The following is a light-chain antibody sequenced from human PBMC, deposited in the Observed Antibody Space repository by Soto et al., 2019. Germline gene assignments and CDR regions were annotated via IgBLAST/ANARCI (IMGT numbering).Light chain of an antibody. CDR1: QNIFTS. Sequence: IQMTQSPSTLSASVGDRVTITCRASQNIFTSLAWFQQKPGKGPKLLIYKTSTLGSGVPSRFSGSGFGTEFTLTISSLQPDDFATYFCQQHNSYWSFGQGTRVEIK. V-gene: IGKV1-5*03. J-gene: IGKJ1*01. CDR2: KTS. CDR3: QQHNSYWS.